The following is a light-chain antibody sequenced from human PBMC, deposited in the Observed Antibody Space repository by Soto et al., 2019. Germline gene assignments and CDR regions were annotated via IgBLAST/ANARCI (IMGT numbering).Light chain of an antibody. Sequence: QAVVNQEPSLTESPGGTVTLTCASSTGTVTSSHHPNWFQQKPGQAPRALIYGATNKHSWTPARFSGSLLGGKAALTLSGVQPEDEAEYYCLLYYGGTVVFGGGTKLTVL. CDR3: LLYYGGTVV. V-gene: IGLV7-43*01. CDR2: GAT. J-gene: IGLJ2*01. CDR1: TGTVTSSHH.